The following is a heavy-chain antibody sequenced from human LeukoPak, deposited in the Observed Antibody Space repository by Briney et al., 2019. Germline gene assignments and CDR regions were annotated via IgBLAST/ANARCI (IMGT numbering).Heavy chain of an antibody. J-gene: IGHJ5*02. Sequence: GASVNVSCTASGGTFSSYAISWVRQAPGQGLEWMGGIIPIFGTASYAQKFQGRVTITADESTSTAYMELSSLRSEDTAVYYCARARYCSSTSCYFWFDPWGQGTLVTVSS. CDR1: GGTFSSYA. D-gene: IGHD2-2*01. V-gene: IGHV1-69*13. CDR2: IIPIFGTA. CDR3: ARARYCSSTSCYFWFDP.